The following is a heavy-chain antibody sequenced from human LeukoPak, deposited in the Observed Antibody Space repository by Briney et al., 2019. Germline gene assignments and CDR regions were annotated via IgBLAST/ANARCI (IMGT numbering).Heavy chain of an antibody. Sequence: PGGSLRLSCAASGFTFSSYAMSWVRQAPGKGLEWVSAISGSGSSTYYADSVKGRFTISRDNSKNTLYLQMNSLRAEDTAVYYCAKDKGWGYSAYDCYGMDVWDQGTTVTVSS. CDR1: GFTFSSYA. V-gene: IGHV3-23*01. D-gene: IGHD1-26*01. CDR2: ISGSGSST. CDR3: AKDKGWGYSAYDCYGMDV. J-gene: IGHJ6*02.